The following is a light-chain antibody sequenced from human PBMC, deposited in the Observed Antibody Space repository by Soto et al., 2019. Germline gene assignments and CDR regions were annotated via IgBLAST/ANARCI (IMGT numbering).Light chain of an antibody. J-gene: IGLJ2*01. Sequence: QSVLTQPASVSGSPGQSITISCTGTSSDVGSYNLVSWYQQHPGKAPKLMIYEVSERPSGVSNRFSGAKSGNTASPTISGLQAEDEADYYCCSYAGSAIVVFGGGTKVTVL. CDR3: CSYAGSAIVV. CDR1: SSDVGSYNL. CDR2: EVS. V-gene: IGLV2-23*02.